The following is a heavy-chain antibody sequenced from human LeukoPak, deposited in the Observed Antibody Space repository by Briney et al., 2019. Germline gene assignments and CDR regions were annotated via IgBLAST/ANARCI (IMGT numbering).Heavy chain of an antibody. CDR2: IIPIFGIA. CDR1: GGTFSSYA. J-gene: IGHJ4*02. CDR3: ARDLGDYGDYPRDY. D-gene: IGHD4-17*01. Sequence: SVKVSSKASGGTFSSYAISWVRQAPGQGLDWMGRIIPIFGIANYAQKFQGRITITADKSTSTAYMELSSLRSEDTAVYYCARDLGDYGDYPRDYWGQGTLVTVSS. V-gene: IGHV1-69*04.